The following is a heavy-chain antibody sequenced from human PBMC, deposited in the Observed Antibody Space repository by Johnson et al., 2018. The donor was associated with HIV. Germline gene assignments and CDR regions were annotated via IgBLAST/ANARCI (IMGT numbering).Heavy chain of an antibody. V-gene: IGHV3-30*04. CDR2: VSYDGSVK. Sequence: VQLVESGGGVVQPGRSLRLSCAASGFTFSSYAMHWVRQAPGKGLEWVALVSYDGSVKYYADSVKGRFIISRDNSKNTLYLQMNSLRPEDTAVYYCARDSGQGWELLTDAFDIWGQGTMVTVFS. CDR1: GFTFSSYA. J-gene: IGHJ3*02. D-gene: IGHD1-26*01. CDR3: ARDSGQGWELLTDAFDI.